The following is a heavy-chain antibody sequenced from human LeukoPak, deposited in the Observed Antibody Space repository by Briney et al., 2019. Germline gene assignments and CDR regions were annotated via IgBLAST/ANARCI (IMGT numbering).Heavy chain of an antibody. J-gene: IGHJ4*02. D-gene: IGHD6-19*01. CDR2: IYYSGST. CDR1: GGSISSSSYY. Sequence: SETLSLTCTVSGGSISSSSYYWGWIRQPPGKGLEWIGSIYYSGSTYYNPSLKSRVTISEDTSKNQFSLNLQSVTAADTAVYYCVRGAAVAIDYWGQGTLVTVSS. V-gene: IGHV4-39*07. CDR3: VRGAAVAIDY.